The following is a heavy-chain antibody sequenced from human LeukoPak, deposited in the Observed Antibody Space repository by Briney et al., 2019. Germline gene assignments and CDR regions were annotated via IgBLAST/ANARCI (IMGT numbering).Heavy chain of an antibody. D-gene: IGHD3-3*01. V-gene: IGHV3-30-3*01. Sequence: GRSLRLSCAASGFTLSSYAMHWVRQAPGKGPEWVAVISYDGSNKYYADSVKGRFTISRDNSKNTLYLQMNSLRAEDTAVYYRARSGYLSDCPDYWGQGTLVTVSS. CDR3: ARSGYLSDCPDY. J-gene: IGHJ4*02. CDR1: GFTLSSYA. CDR2: ISYDGSNK.